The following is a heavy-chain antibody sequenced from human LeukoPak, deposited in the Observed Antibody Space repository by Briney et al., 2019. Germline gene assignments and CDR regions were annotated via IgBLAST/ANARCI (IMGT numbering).Heavy chain of an antibody. CDR3: ARGHFGVVLDY. J-gene: IGHJ4*02. V-gene: IGHV3-21*01. CDR1: GFTFSSYS. CDR2: IRGDSSET. D-gene: IGHD3-3*01. Sequence: PGGSLRLSCAGSGFTFSSYSMIWVRQAPGKGLEWVSSIRGDSSETRHAGSVMGRFTISGDNAKKSLYLQMNSLRAEDTAVYYCARGHFGVVLDYWGQGSLVAVSS.